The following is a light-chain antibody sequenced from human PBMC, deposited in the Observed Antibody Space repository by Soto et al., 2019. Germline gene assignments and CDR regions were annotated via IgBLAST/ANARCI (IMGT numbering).Light chain of an antibody. CDR1: SSDVSSYNY. CDR2: EVS. Sequence: QSVLTQPASVSGSPGQSITISCTGTSSDVSSYNYVSWYQQHPGKAPKLMIYEVSDRPSGISSRFSGSKSDNTASLTISGLQTEDEADYYCSSYTSSSTLFGTGTKVTVL. V-gene: IGLV2-14*01. J-gene: IGLJ1*01. CDR3: SSYTSSSTL.